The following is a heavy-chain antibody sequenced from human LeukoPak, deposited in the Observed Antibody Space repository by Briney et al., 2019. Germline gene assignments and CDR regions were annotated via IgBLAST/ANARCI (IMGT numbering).Heavy chain of an antibody. CDR1: GGSFSGYY. Sequence: SETLSLTCAVYGGSFSGYYWSWIRQPPGKGLEWIGEINHSGSTNYNPSLKSRVTISVDTSKNQFSLKLSSVTAADTAVYYCARASMVWGVIVYYYYGMDVWGQGTTVTVSS. V-gene: IGHV4-34*01. D-gene: IGHD3-10*01. CDR3: ARASMVWGVIVYYYYGMDV. CDR2: INHSGST. J-gene: IGHJ6*02.